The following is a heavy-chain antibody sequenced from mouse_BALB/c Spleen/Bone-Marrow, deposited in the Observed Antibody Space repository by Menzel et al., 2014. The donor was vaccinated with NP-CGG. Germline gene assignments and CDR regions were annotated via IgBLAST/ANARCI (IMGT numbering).Heavy chain of an antibody. J-gene: IGHJ3*01. V-gene: IGHV1S81*02. Sequence: VQLQESGAELVKPGASVKLSCKASGYTFTSYWMHWVKQRPGQGLEWIGEINPSNGRADYNGKFRSKATLTVDRSSSTAYMHLSSLTSEDSAVYYCARAGGYDGFAYWGQGTLVTVSA. CDR3: ARAGGYDGFAY. D-gene: IGHD2-2*01. CDR2: INPSNGRA. CDR1: GYTFTSYW.